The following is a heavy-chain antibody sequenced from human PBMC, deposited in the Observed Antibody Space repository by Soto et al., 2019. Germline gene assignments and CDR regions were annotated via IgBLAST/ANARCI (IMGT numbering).Heavy chain of an antibody. D-gene: IGHD2-2*01. V-gene: IGHV3-23*01. CDR1: GFTFSSYA. J-gene: IGHJ6*02. CDR3: AKTLASRRVGPDQIYYYYYGMDV. Sequence: AGGSLRLACAASGFTFSSYAMSWVRQAPGKGLEWVSAISGSGGSTYYADSVKGRFTISRDNSKNTLYLQMNSLRAEDTAVYYCAKTLASRRVGPDQIYYYYYGMDVWGQGTTVTVSS. CDR2: ISGSGGST.